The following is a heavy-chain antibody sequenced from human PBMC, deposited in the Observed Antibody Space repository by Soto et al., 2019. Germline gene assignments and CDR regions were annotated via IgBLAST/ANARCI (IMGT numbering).Heavy chain of an antibody. V-gene: IGHV4-31*03. D-gene: IGHD3-10*01. CDR1: VGSISSGGYY. CDR2: IYYSGST. Sequence: QVQLQESGPGLVKPSQTLSLTCTVSVGSISSGGYYWSWIRQHPGKGLEWIGYIYYSGSTYYNPSLKSRVTISVDTSKNQFSLKLSSVTAADTAVYYCARDSNYYGSGSYYKLYYYYGMDVWGQGTTVTVSS. J-gene: IGHJ6*02. CDR3: ARDSNYYGSGSYYKLYYYYGMDV.